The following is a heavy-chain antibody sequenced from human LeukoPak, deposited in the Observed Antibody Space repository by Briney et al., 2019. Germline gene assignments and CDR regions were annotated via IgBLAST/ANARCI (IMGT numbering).Heavy chain of an antibody. CDR3: ARDYGDSPIGDAFDI. J-gene: IGHJ3*02. V-gene: IGHV3-21*01. CDR1: GFTFSSYS. CDR2: ISSSSSYI. D-gene: IGHD4-17*01. Sequence: GGSLRLSCAASGFTFSSYSMNWVRQAPGKGLEWVSSISSSSSYIYYADSVKGRFTISRDNAKNSLYLQMNSLRAEDTAVYYCARDYGDSPIGDAFDIRGQGTMVTVSS.